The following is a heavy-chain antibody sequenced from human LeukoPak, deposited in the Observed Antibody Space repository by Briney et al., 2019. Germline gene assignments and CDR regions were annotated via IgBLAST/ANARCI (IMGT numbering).Heavy chain of an antibody. J-gene: IGHJ6*04. Sequence: GGSLTLSCAPFGMTFSSYGVHWVRQTPGNGLEWVAIIWYDGSDKYYADSVKGRFTISRDNYKNTLYLQMNSLRGEDTAVYYCARDYGSGMDVWGKGTMVTVSS. V-gene: IGHV3-33*01. CDR1: GMTFSSYG. CDR2: IWYDGSDK. D-gene: IGHD3-10*01. CDR3: ARDYGSGMDV.